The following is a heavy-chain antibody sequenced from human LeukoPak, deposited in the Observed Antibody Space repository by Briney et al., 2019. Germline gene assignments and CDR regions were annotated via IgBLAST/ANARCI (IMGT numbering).Heavy chain of an antibody. V-gene: IGHV3-33*06. CDR3: AKDRGSSWYPDFDY. J-gene: IGHJ4*02. CDR1: GFTFSSYG. Sequence: GGSLRLSCAASGFTFSSYGIHWVRQAPGKGLEWVAVIWYDGTNKYYADSVKGRFTISRDNSKNTLYLQMNSLRAEDTAVYYCAKDRGSSWYPDFDYWGQATLVTVSS. D-gene: IGHD6-13*01. CDR2: IWYDGTNK.